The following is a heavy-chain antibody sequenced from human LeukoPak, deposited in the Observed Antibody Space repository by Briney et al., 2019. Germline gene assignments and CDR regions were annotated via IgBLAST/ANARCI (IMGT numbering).Heavy chain of an antibody. J-gene: IGHJ3*02. CDR1: GFTFSSYG. CDR2: IWYDGSNK. D-gene: IGHD6-6*01. CDR3: ASAIAAHGGRRDDAFDI. V-gene: IGHV3-33*01. Sequence: GGSLRLSCAASGFTFSSYGMHWVRQAPGKGLEWVAVIWYDGSNKYYADSVKGRFTISRDNSKNTLYLQMNSLRAEDTAVYYCASAIAAHGGRRDDAFDIWGQGTMVTVSS.